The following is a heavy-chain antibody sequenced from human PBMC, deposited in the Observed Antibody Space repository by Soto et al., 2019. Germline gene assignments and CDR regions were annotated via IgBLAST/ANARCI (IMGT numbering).Heavy chain of an antibody. Sequence: PSETLSLTCSVSGGAVNSGSHYWTWIRQPPGKTLEWIGHISYSGKTDLNPSLRGRVTLSRDTSKNQFSLRLTSVTAADTAVYYRARDMGGSALSFFYFDNWGQGTLVTVSS. V-gene: IGHV4-61*01. CDR3: ARDMGGSALSFFYFDN. J-gene: IGHJ4*02. D-gene: IGHD2-15*01. CDR2: ISYSGKT. CDR1: GGAVNSGSHY.